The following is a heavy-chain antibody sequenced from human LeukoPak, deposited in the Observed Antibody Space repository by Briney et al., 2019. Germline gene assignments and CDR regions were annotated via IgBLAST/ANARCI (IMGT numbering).Heavy chain of an antibody. Sequence: SETLSLTCTVSGGSISSNTYHWGWIRQSPGKGLEWIGSIYYSGTTYYNPSLKSRLTISVDTSKNQFSLSLASVTAADRAVYYCARGYCSSTTCSGAGYMDVWGKGTTVTVSS. CDR1: GGSISSNTYH. D-gene: IGHD2-2*01. V-gene: IGHV4-39*01. CDR2: IYYSGTT. J-gene: IGHJ6*03. CDR3: ARGYCSSTTCSGAGYMDV.